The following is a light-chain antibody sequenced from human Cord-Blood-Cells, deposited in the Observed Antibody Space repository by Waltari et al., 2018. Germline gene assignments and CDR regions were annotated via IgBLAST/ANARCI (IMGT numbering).Light chain of an antibody. CDR1: QSISGW. CDR2: DAS. Sequence: DIQMTQSPSTLSASVGDRVTITCRASQSISGWLAWYQQKPGKAPKLLIYDASSLESGVPSRFGGSGSGTEFTLTISSLQPDDFATYYCQQYNSYSWTFGQGTKVEIK. J-gene: IGKJ1*01. CDR3: QQYNSYSWT. V-gene: IGKV1-5*01.